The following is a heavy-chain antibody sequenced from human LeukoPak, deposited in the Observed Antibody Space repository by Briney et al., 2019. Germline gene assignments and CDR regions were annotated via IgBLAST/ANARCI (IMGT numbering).Heavy chain of an antibody. V-gene: IGHV4-59*01. Sequence: PSETLSLTCTVSGGSISSYYWSWIRQPPGKGLEWIGYIYYSGSTNYNPSLKSRVTISVDTSKNQFSLKLSSVTAADTAVYYCARTSGTYYDFWSGYYTGYYFDYWGQGTLVTVSS. D-gene: IGHD3-3*01. J-gene: IGHJ4*02. CDR3: ARTSGTYYDFWSGYYTGYYFDY. CDR1: GGSISSYY. CDR2: IYYSGST.